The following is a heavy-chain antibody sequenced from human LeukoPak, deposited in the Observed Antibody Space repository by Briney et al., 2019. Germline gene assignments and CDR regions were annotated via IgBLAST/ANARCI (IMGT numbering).Heavy chain of an antibody. CDR1: GFTFSSYA. CDR2: ISRSGDNA. CDR3: AKAPGYCSGGSCYDY. Sequence: GGSLRLSCAASGFTFSSYAMTWVRQAPGKGLEWVSAISRSGDNAYYADSVKGRFTISRDNSKNTLYLQMNSLRAEDTAVYYCAKAPGYCSGGSCYDYWGQGTLVTVSS. D-gene: IGHD2-15*01. V-gene: IGHV3-23*01. J-gene: IGHJ4*02.